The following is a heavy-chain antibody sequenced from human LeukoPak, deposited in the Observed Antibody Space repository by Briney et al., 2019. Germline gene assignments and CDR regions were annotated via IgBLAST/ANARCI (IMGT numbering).Heavy chain of an antibody. CDR2: IWYDGSNK. CDR3: ARDHSGYGARRDKYFQH. CDR1: GFTFSSYG. D-gene: IGHD5-12*01. V-gene: IGHV3-33*01. J-gene: IGHJ1*01. Sequence: PGGSLRLSCAASGFTFSSYGMHWVRQAPGKGLEWVAVIWYDGSNKYYADSVKGRFTISRDNSKNTLYLQMNSLRAEDTAVYYCARDHSGYGARRDKYFQHWGQGTLVTVSS.